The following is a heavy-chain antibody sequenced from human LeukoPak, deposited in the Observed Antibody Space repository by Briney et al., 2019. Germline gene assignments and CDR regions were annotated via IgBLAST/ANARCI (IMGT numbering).Heavy chain of an antibody. Sequence: GGSLRLSCAASGFTVSSNYMSWVRQAPGKGLEWVSVIYSGGSAYYADSVKGRFTISRDNSKSTLYLQMNNLRAEDTAVYYCARDDRAAAETDYWGQGTLVTVSS. CDR3: ARDDRAAAETDY. D-gene: IGHD6-13*01. V-gene: IGHV3-53*01. CDR2: IYSGGSA. CDR1: GFTVSSNY. J-gene: IGHJ4*02.